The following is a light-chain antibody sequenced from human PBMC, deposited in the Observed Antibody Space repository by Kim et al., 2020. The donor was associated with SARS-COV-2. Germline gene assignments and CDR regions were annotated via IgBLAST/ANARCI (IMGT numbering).Light chain of an antibody. CDR1: SSDVGGYNY. CDR3: SSYTSSSTNV. V-gene: IGLV2-14*03. CDR2: GVS. J-gene: IGLJ1*01. Sequence: QSITISCTGNSSDVGGYNYVSWYQQHPGKAPKLMIYGVSERPSGVSNRFSASKSGNTASLTISGLQAEDEADYYCSSYTSSSTNVFGSGTKVTVL.